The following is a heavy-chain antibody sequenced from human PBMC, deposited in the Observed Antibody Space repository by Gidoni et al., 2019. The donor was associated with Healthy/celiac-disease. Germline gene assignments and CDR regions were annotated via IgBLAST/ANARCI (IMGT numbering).Heavy chain of an antibody. CDR1: AGSISSGSYS. Sequence: QMQLQESGPGLVTPSQTLSRTCTVSAGSISSGSYSCSWIRQPAGKGLEWIGRIYTSGSTTYNPSLKSRVTVSVDTSKYQFSLVLSSVTAAYTAVYYCARSNGFWDDAFDLWGQGTMVTVFS. V-gene: IGHV4-61*02. D-gene: IGHD1-1*01. CDR3: ARSNGFWDDAFDL. J-gene: IGHJ3*01. CDR2: IYTSGST.